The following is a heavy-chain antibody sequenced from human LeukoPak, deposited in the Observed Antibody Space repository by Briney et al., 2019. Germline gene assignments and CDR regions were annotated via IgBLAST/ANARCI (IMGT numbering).Heavy chain of an antibody. CDR1: GYTFTSYY. CDR2: INPSGGST. V-gene: IGHV1-46*01. J-gene: IGHJ6*03. Sequence: ASVKVSCKASGYTFTSYYMHWVRQAPGQGLEWMGMINPSGGSTNYAQKFQGRVTMTRDISTSTVYMELRSVRSEDTAVYYCARERVGRGMAASGTSGHYYYYLDVWGQGTPVTVSS. CDR3: ARERVGRGMAASGTSGHYYYYLDV. D-gene: IGHD6-13*01.